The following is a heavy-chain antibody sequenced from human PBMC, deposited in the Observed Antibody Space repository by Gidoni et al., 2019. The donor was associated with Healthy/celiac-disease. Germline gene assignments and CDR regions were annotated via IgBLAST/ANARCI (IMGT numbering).Heavy chain of an antibody. D-gene: IGHD6-19*01. J-gene: IGHJ4*02. CDR3: ARDSRGWYHY. CDR2: ISYDGSNK. Sequence: QVQLVESGGGVVQPGRSLRLSCAASGFTFSSYAMHWVRQAPGKGLEWVAVISYDGSNKYYADSVKGRFTISRDNSKNTLYLQMNSLRAEDTAVYYCARDSRGWYHYWGQGTLVTVSS. V-gene: IGHV3-30-3*01. CDR1: GFTFSSYA.